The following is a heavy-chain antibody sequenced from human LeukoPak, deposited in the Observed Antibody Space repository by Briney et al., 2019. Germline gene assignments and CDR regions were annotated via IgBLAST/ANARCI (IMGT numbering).Heavy chain of an antibody. CDR3: ARAPPLAYCGGDCYFGA. Sequence: SETLSLTCAVYGGSFSGYYWSWIRQPPGKGLEWIGEINHSGSTNYNPSLKSRVTISVDTSKNQFSLKLSPVTAADTAVYYCARAPPLAYCGGDCYFGAWGQGTLVTVSS. D-gene: IGHD2-21*02. V-gene: IGHV4-34*01. J-gene: IGHJ5*02. CDR1: GGSFSGYY. CDR2: INHSGST.